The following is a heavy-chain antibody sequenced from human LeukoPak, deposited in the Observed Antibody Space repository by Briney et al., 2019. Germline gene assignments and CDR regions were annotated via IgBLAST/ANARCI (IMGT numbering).Heavy chain of an antibody. V-gene: IGHV4-39*07. CDR2: INHSGST. D-gene: IGHD5-12*01. J-gene: IGHJ6*02. Sequence: SETLSLTCIVSGGSISSSSYNWGWIRQPPGKGLEWIGEINHSGSTNYNPSLKSRVTISVDTSKNQFSLKLSSVTAADTAVYYCARGSVATISYGMDVWGQGTTVTVSS. CDR3: ARGSVATISYGMDV. CDR1: GGSISSSSYN.